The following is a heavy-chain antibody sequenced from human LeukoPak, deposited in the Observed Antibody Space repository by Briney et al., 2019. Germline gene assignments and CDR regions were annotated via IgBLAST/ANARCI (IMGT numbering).Heavy chain of an antibody. CDR1: GFTFNTYG. J-gene: IGHJ6*03. V-gene: IGHV3-48*04. Sequence: PGGSLRLSCAASGFTFNTYGMNWVRQAPGKGLEWVSYISSSGSTIYYADSVKGRFTISRDNAKNSLYLQMNSLRAEDTAVYYCARVLRYCSGGNCYSGGLGYMDVWGKGTTVTISS. CDR2: ISSSGSTI. CDR3: ARVLRYCSGGNCYSGGLGYMDV. D-gene: IGHD2-15*01.